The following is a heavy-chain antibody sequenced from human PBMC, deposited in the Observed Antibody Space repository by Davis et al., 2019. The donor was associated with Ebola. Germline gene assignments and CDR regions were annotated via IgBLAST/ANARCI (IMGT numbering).Heavy chain of an antibody. J-gene: IGHJ5*02. V-gene: IGHV3-11*01. D-gene: IGHD5-18*01. CDR1: GFTFSDYY. CDR3: ARVDTVMIKGVGT. Sequence: GESLKISCAASGFTFSDYYMNWIRQAPGKGLEWISYISSSGSTIYYADSVKGRFTISRDNAENSLYLQMNSLRAEDTAVYYCARVDTVMIKGVGTWGQGTLVTVSS. CDR2: ISSSGSTI.